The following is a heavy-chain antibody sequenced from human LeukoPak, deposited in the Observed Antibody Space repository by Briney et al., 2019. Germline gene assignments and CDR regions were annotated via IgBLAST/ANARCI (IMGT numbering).Heavy chain of an antibody. V-gene: IGHV3-53*01. D-gene: IGHD4-17*01. CDR3: ARVHATTVGFDY. CDR2: IYSGGST. CDR1: GVTVSSNY. Sequence: PGGSLRLSCAASGVTVSSNYMSWVRQAPGKGLEWVSVIYSGGSTYYADSVKGRLTISRDNSKNTLYLQMNSLRAEDTAVYYCARVHATTVGFDYWGQGTLVTVSS. J-gene: IGHJ4*02.